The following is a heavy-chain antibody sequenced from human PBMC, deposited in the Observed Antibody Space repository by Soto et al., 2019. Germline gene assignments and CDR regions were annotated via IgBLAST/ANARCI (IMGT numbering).Heavy chain of an antibody. CDR2: ISGSGIST. CDR1: GVTFRSYA. CDR3: AKEPVGPDWYFDL. Sequence: GGSLRLSCAASGVTFRSYAMSWVRQAPGKGLERVSGISGSGISTHYADSVKGRFTVSRDNSKNTLYLQMNSLRAEDTAVYNCAKEPVGPDWYFDLWGRGTLVTVSS. J-gene: IGHJ2*01. V-gene: IGHV3-23*01.